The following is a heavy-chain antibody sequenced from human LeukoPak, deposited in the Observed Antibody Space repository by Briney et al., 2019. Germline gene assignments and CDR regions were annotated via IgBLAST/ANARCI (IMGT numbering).Heavy chain of an antibody. V-gene: IGHV3-66*01. J-gene: IGHJ4*02. Sequence: GGSLRLSCAASGFTVSNKYMTWVHQAPGKGLEWVSVIYSGGSTYYADSVKGRFTISRDISENTLYLQMSSLRAEDTAVYYCAKVSGYTSGWYVDFDCWGQGSLVTVSS. CDR1: GFTVSNKY. D-gene: IGHD6-19*01. CDR3: AKVSGYTSGWYVDFDC. CDR2: IYSGGST.